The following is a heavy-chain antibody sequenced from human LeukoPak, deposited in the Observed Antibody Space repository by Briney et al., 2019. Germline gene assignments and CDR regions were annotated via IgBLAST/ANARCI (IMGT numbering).Heavy chain of an antibody. Sequence: GASVKVSCKASGYTFTSYDINWVRQATGQGLEWMGWMNPNSGNTGYAQKFQGRVTMTRDTSISTAYMELSRLRSDDTAVYYCAREEIAVADTWGQGTLVTVSS. CDR2: MNPNSGNT. D-gene: IGHD6-19*01. V-gene: IGHV1-8*01. CDR3: AREEIAVADT. CDR1: GYTFTSYD. J-gene: IGHJ5*02.